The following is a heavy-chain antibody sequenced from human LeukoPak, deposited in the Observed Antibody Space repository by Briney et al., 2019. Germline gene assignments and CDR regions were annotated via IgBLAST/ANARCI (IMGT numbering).Heavy chain of an antibody. CDR2: IIPIFGTA. CDR3: ARDRYSSSWTSPFDP. CDR1: GGTFSSYA. J-gene: IGHJ5*02. V-gene: IGHV1-69*05. Sequence: ASVKVSCKASGGTFSSYAISWVRQAPGQGLEWMGRIIPIFGTANYAQKFRGRVTITTDESTSTAYMELSSLRSEDTAVYYCARDRYSSSWTSPFDPWGQGTLVTVSS. D-gene: IGHD6-13*01.